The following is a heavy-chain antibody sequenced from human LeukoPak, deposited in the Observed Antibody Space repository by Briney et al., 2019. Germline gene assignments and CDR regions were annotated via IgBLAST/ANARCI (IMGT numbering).Heavy chain of an antibody. CDR1: GFTFSSYA. CDR3: AREVGITPDSSSWYGGY. Sequence: PGGSLRLSCAASGFTFSSYAMHWVRQAPGKGLEWVEVISYDGSNKYYADSVKGRFTISRDNSKNTLYLQMNSLRAEDTAVYYCAREVGITPDSSSWYGGYWVQGTLVAVSS. J-gene: IGHJ4*02. CDR2: ISYDGSNK. V-gene: IGHV3-30-3*01. D-gene: IGHD6-13*01.